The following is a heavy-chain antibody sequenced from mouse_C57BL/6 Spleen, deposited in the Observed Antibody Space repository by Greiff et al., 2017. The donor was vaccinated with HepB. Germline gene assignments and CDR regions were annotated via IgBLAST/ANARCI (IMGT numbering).Heavy chain of an antibody. CDR2: INPNNGGT. J-gene: IGHJ1*03. V-gene: IGHV1-18*01. Sequence: EVQLQQSGPELVKPGASVKIPCKASGYTFTDYYMDWVKQSPGKSLEWIGDINPNNGGTIYNQKFKGKATLTVDKSSSTAYMELRSLTSEDTAVYYCARSGYYGYCDVWGTGTTVTVSS. D-gene: IGHD2-2*01. CDR1: GYTFTDYY. CDR3: ARSGYYGYCDV.